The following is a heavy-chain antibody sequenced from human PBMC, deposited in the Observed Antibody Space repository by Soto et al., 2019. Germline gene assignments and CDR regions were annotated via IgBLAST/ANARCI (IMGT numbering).Heavy chain of an antibody. J-gene: IGHJ6*02. CDR2: IYPGDSDT. CDR3: ARAHSSPYYYYGMDV. V-gene: IGHV5-51*01. Sequence: GESLKISCKGSGYSFTSYWIGWVRQMPGKGLEWMGIIYPGDSDTRYSPSFQGQVTISADKSISTAYPQWSSLKASDTAMYYCARAHSSPYYYYGMDVWGQGTTVTVSS. CDR1: GYSFTSYW.